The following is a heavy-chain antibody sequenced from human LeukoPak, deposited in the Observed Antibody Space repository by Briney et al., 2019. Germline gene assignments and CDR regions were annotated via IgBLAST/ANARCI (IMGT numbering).Heavy chain of an antibody. CDR1: GYIFTNYY. J-gene: IGHJ5*02. Sequence: ASVKVSCKASGYIFTNYYMHWVRQVPGQGLEWMGIINTRGGSTSYAQKFQGRVNMTRDMSTSTVYMEVSSLRSEDTAVYYCARDPPTDSSGYVFDPWGQGTLVTVSS. CDR2: INTRGGST. D-gene: IGHD3-22*01. V-gene: IGHV1-46*01. CDR3: ARDPPTDSSGYVFDP.